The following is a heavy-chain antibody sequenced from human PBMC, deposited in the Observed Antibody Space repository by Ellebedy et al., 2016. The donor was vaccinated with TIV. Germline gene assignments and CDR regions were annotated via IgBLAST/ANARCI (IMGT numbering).Heavy chain of an antibody. J-gene: IGHJ4*02. CDR2: ISGSGGST. V-gene: IGHV3-23*01. CDR1: GFTFSSYA. CDR3: AVKRGSSSWWVPYTTQENVDEDY. D-gene: IGHD6-13*01. Sequence: PGGSLRLSCAASGFTFSSYAMSWVRQAPGKGLEWVSAISGSGGSTYYADSVKGRFTISRDNSKNTLYLQMNSLRAEDTAVYYCAVKRGSSSWWVPYTTQENVDEDYWGQGTLVTVSS.